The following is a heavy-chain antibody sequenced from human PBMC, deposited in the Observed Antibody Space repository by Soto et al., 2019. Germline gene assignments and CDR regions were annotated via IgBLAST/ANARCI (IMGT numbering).Heavy chain of an antibody. V-gene: IGHV1-3*01. CDR3: ARTDCSSTSCYNYYYYGMDG. Sequence: ASVKVSCKTSGYSFTKYGLHWVRQAPGQRLEWMGWINPGNGDTKYSQKFQGRVTITRDTSATTAYMELSSLRSEDSAAFYCARTDCSSTSCYNYYYYGMDGWGQGTTVTVSS. D-gene: IGHD2-2*01. CDR1: GYSFTKYG. J-gene: IGHJ6*02. CDR2: INPGNGDT.